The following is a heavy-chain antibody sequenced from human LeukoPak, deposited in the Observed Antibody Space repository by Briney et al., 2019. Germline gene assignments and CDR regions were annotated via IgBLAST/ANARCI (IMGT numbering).Heavy chain of an antibody. Sequence: ASVKVSCKASGYTFTSYGISWVRRAPGQGLEWMGWISAYNGNTNYAQKLQGRVTMTTDTSTSTAYMELRSLRSDDTAVYYCARDQSRYRSGWTPLKIWGQGTMVTVSS. D-gene: IGHD6-19*01. J-gene: IGHJ3*02. V-gene: IGHV1-18*01. CDR2: ISAYNGNT. CDR1: GYTFTSYG. CDR3: ARDQSRYRSGWTPLKI.